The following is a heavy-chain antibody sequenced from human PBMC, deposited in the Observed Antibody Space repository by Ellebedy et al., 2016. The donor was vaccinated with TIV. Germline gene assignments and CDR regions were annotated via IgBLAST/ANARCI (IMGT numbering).Heavy chain of an antibody. J-gene: IGHJ6*02. CDR3: AREATVTTVYYYGMDV. CDR2: IWYDGSNK. D-gene: IGHD4-17*01. Sequence: GESLKISCAASGFTFSSYGMHWVRQAPGKGLEWVAVIWYDGSNKYYADSVKGRFTISRDNSKNTLYLQMNSLRAEDTAVYYCAREATVTTVYYYGMDVWGQGTTVTVSS. CDR1: GFTFSSYG. V-gene: IGHV3-33*01.